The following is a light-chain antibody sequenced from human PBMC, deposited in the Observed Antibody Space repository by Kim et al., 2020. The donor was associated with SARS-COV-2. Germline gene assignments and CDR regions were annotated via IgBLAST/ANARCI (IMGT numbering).Light chain of an antibody. V-gene: IGLV3-21*04. CDR3: QVWDSTIDHRVV. CDR2: YDS. J-gene: IGLJ3*02. Sequence: PGKTAGISCGGNNIGSKSVHWCQQKPGQAPVLVISYDSDRPSGIPERFSGSNSGNTATLTIRRVEAGDEADYYCQVWDSTIDHRVVFGGGTQLTVL. CDR1: NIGSKS.